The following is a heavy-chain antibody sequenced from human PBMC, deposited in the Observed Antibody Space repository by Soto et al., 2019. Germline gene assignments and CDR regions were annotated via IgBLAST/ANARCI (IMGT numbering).Heavy chain of an antibody. CDR3: ARIGSGDYYDSSGYSDFDY. D-gene: IGHD3-22*01. V-gene: IGHV1-69*01. Sequence: QVQLVQSGAEVKKPGSSVKVSCKASGGTFSSYAISWVRQAPGQGLEWMGGIIPICGTANYAQKFQGRVTITADESTSTAYMELSSLRSEDTAMYYCARIGSGDYYDSSGYSDFDYWGQGTLVAVSS. CDR1: GGTFSSYA. J-gene: IGHJ4*02. CDR2: IIPICGTA.